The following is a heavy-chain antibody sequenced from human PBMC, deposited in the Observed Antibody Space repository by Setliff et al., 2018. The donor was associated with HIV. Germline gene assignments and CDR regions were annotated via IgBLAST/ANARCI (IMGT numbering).Heavy chain of an antibody. CDR3: TKDLEGGYSYGTFDY. CDR1: GFTFSTYA. V-gene: IGHV3-23*01. D-gene: IGHD5-18*01. J-gene: IGHJ4*02. Sequence: PGGSLRLSCAASGFTFSTYAMNWVRQTPGKGLEWVSGISAGGGTTYYADSVKGRFTISRDNSKNTLYLQMNSLRVEDTAVYYCTKDLEGGYSYGTFDYWGQGTLVTVSS. CDR2: ISAGGGTT.